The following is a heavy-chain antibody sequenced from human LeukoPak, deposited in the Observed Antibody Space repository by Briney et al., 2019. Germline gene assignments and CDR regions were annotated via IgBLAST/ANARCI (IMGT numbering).Heavy chain of an antibody. V-gene: IGHV3-74*01. CDR1: GFTFTNYW. Sequence: QAGGSLRLSCAASGFTFTNYWMHWVRQAPGKGLVWVSRVNSDGSGTNYADSVKGRFTISRDNSKNTLYLQMNSLRAEDTAVYYCARYLGYDSSGYPNDAFDIWGQGTMVTVSS. CDR3: ARYLGYDSSGYPNDAFDI. J-gene: IGHJ3*02. D-gene: IGHD3-22*01. CDR2: VNSDGSGT.